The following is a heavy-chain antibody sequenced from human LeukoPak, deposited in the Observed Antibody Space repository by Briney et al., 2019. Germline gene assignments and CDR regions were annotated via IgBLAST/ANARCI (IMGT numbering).Heavy chain of an antibody. CDR3: ARRCMSGYCSSGGPLDDY. Sequence: GESLKISCKGSGYSFTRYWIGWVRQMPETGLEWMGVIYPADSDTTYNPSFQGQVTISVDRSINTAYLQWSSLKASDTAMYYCARRCMSGYCSSGGPLDDYWGQGTLVIVSS. CDR1: GYSFTRYW. D-gene: IGHD2-15*01. J-gene: IGHJ4*02. V-gene: IGHV5-51*01. CDR2: IYPADSDT.